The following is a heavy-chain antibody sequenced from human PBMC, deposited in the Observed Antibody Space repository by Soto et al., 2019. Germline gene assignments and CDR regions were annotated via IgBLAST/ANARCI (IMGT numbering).Heavy chain of an antibody. CDR1: GGSISSGGYY. CDR2: IYYSGST. CDR3: ARGTAYGDYFDY. D-gene: IGHD4-17*01. Sequence: SETLSLTCTVPGGSISSGGYYWSWIRQHPGKGLEWIGYIYYSGSTYYNPSLKSRVTISVDTSKNQFSLKLSSVTAADTAVYYCARGTAYGDYFDYWGQGTLVTVSS. J-gene: IGHJ4*02. V-gene: IGHV4-31*03.